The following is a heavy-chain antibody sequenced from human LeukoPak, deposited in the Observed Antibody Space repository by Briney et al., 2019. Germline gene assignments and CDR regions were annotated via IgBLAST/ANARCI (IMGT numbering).Heavy chain of an antibody. D-gene: IGHD6-6*01. Sequence: SETLSLTCAVYGGSFSGYYWSWIRQPPGKGLEWIGEINHSGSANYNPYLKSRVTISVDTSKSQFSLKLSSVAAADTAVYYCARAYTSSSYFDYWGQGTLVTVSS. V-gene: IGHV4-34*01. CDR1: GGSFSGYY. CDR3: ARAYTSSSYFDY. CDR2: INHSGSA. J-gene: IGHJ4*02.